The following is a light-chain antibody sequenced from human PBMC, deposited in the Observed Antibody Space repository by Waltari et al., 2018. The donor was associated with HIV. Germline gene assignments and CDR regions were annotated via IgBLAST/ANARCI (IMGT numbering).Light chain of an antibody. CDR2: CAS. CDR3: QQYYSTPRT. Sequence: DIVMTQSPDSLAVSLGGRATINCKSSQKILFSSTNKNYLSWFQQRPGQPPRLLIYCASTRESGVPERFTGSGSGTNFTLTISRLQADDVAVYFCQQYYSTPRTFGQGTKVELK. V-gene: IGKV4-1*01. CDR1: QKILFSSTNKNY. J-gene: IGKJ1*01.